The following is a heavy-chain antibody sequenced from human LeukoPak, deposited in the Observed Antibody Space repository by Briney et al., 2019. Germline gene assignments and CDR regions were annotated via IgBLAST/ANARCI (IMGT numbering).Heavy chain of an antibody. V-gene: IGHV3-9*03. CDR1: GFIFDDYA. D-gene: IGHD1-26*01. CDR3: AKGGSCGLDVTFDY. CDR2: INWNSGSI. Sequence: PGRSLRLSCAASGFIFDDYAMYWVRQVPGKGLEWVSGINWNSGSIVYADSVKGRFIICRDNAKNSLYLQMNSLRAEDMALYYCAKGGSCGLDVTFDYWGQGTLVTVSS. J-gene: IGHJ4*02.